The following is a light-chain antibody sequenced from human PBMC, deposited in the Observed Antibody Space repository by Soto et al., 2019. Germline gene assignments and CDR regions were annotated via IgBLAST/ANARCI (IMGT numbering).Light chain of an antibody. Sequence: SYELTQPLSVSVALGQTATISWGGDNVGSKNVQWYQRKPGQAPLMVIYRDSGRPSEIPERFSGSHSGNTATLTITRAQGGDEADYYCQVWDSNTAHVLFGGGTKVTVL. CDR2: RDS. V-gene: IGLV3-9*01. CDR1: NVGSKN. CDR3: QVWDSNTAHVL. J-gene: IGLJ2*01.